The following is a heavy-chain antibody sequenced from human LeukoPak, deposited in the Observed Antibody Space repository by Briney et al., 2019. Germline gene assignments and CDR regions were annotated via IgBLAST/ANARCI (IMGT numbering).Heavy chain of an antibody. Sequence: GGSLRLSCAASGFTFSSYAMSWVRQAPGKGLEWVSGISDSGDITYYADSVKGRFTISRDNSKNTLYVQMNSLRVEDTAVPYCAKDRRGGSYYAATLDIWGQGTMVTVSS. D-gene: IGHD1-26*01. CDR1: GFTFSSYA. V-gene: IGHV3-23*01. CDR3: AKDRRGGSYYAATLDI. CDR2: ISDSGDIT. J-gene: IGHJ3*02.